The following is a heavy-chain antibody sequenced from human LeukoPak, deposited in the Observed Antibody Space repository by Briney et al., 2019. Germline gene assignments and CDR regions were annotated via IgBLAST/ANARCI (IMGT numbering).Heavy chain of an antibody. V-gene: IGHV1-3*01. Sequence: VSVKVSCKASGYTFTSYAMHWVRQAPGQRLEWMGWINAGNGNTKYSQKFQGRVTITRDTSASTAYMELSSLRSEDTAVYYCATLGESSGSYYPLSLDYWGQGTLVTVSS. CDR1: GYTFTSYA. CDR2: INAGNGNT. CDR3: ATLGESSGSYYPLSLDY. D-gene: IGHD3-10*01. J-gene: IGHJ4*02.